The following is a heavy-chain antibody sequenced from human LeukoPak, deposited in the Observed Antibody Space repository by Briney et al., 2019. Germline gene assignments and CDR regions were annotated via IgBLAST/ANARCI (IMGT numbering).Heavy chain of an antibody. Sequence: GGSLRFSCTAPGFTFSSYWMPWVRQAPGKGLLWVSRINSDGGSTSYADSVKGRFTISRDNAKNTPYLQMNSLRAEDTAVYYCARRIQGMAPYYFDYWGQGTLVTVSS. CDR2: INSDGGST. J-gene: IGHJ4*02. D-gene: IGHD5-24*01. V-gene: IGHV3-74*01. CDR1: GFTFSSYW. CDR3: ARRIQGMAPYYFDY.